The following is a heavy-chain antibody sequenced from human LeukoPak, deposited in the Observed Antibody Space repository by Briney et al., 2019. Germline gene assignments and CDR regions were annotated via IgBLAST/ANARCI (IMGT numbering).Heavy chain of an antibody. V-gene: IGHV3-23*01. CDR3: VKHVGSRWSNNRFDP. Sequence: GGSLRLSCAASGFTFSSYAMSWVRQAPGKGLEWVSVISGSGASTYYADSVKGRFTISRDNSNDTVYLQMNSLRVGDTALYYCVKHVGSRWSNNRFDPWGQGTLVTVS. CDR1: GFTFSSYA. J-gene: IGHJ5*02. CDR2: ISGSGAST. D-gene: IGHD6-13*01.